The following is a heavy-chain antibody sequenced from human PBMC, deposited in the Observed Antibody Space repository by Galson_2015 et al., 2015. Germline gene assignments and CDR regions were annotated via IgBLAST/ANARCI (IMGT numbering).Heavy chain of an antibody. V-gene: IGHV3-33*01. CDR1: GFTFSSYG. CDR2: IWYDGSNK. D-gene: IGHD3-22*01. CDR3: ARVGDYYDSSGYLPFDY. J-gene: IGHJ4*02. Sequence: SLRLSCAASGFTFSSYGMHWVRQAPGKGLEWVAVIWYDGSNKYYADSVKGRFTISRDNSKNTLYLQMNSLRAEDTAVYYCARVGDYYDSSGYLPFDYWGQGTLVTVSS.